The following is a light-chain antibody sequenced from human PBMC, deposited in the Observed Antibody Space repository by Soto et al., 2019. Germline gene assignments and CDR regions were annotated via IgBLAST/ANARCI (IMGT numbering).Light chain of an antibody. J-gene: IGLJ1*01. Sequence: SSELTQPPSVSVSPGQTATITCSGDKLGDEYASWYQQRPGQPPVVIIYEDSKRPAGIPERFSGSNSGNTATLTINGTQTVDEADYYCQAWVSSTAVFGTGTKLTVL. V-gene: IGLV3-1*01. CDR3: QAWVSSTAV. CDR2: EDS. CDR1: KLGDEY.